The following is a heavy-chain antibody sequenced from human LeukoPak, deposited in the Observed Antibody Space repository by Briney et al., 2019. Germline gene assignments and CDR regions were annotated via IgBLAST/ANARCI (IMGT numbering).Heavy chain of an antibody. Sequence: SETLSLTCAVYGGSFSGYYWSWIRQPPGKGLEWTGEINHSGSTNYNPSLKSRVTISVDTSKNQFSLKLSSVTAADTAVYYCAKLGVIAVAGSNWSDPWGQGTLVTVSS. J-gene: IGHJ5*02. V-gene: IGHV4-34*01. CDR2: INHSGST. CDR3: AKLGVIAVAGSNWSDP. CDR1: GGSFSGYY. D-gene: IGHD6-19*01.